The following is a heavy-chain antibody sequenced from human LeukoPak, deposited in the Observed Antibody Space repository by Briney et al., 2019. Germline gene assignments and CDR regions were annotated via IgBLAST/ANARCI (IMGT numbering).Heavy chain of an antibody. D-gene: IGHD3-3*01. V-gene: IGHV4-4*07. CDR3: ARTYYDFWSGYYHFDY. Sequence: SETLSLTCTVSGGSISSYYWSWIRQPAGKGLEWIGRIYTSGSTNYNPSLKSRVTMSVDTSKNQFSLKLSSVTAADTAVYYCARTYYDFWSGYYHFDYWGQGTLVTVSS. CDR2: IYTSGST. J-gene: IGHJ4*02. CDR1: GGSISSYY.